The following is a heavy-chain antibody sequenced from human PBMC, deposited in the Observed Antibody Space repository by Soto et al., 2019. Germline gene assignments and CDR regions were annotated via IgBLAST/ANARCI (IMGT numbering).Heavy chain of an antibody. Sequence: SVKVSCKASGGAFSSYAISWVRQAPGQGLEWMGGIIPIFGTANYAQKFQGRVTITADESTSTAYMELSSLRSEDTAVYYCARGLERYNRNVGYWGQGTLVTVSS. CDR1: GGAFSSYA. D-gene: IGHD1-1*01. CDR2: IIPIFGTA. V-gene: IGHV1-69*13. J-gene: IGHJ4*02. CDR3: ARGLERYNRNVGY.